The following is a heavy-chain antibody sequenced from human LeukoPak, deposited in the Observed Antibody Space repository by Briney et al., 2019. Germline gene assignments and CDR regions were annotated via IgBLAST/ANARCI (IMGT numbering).Heavy chain of an antibody. D-gene: IGHD3-10*01. J-gene: IGHJ4*02. CDR3: AGEMRSPRGGFDY. CDR1: SGSISSTSYY. V-gene: IGHV4-39*07. CDR2: MYYSGST. Sequence: SETLSLTCTVSSGSISSTSYYWGWIRQPPGMGLEWIGSMYYSGSTYYNPSLKSRVSISVDTSKSQFSLKLSSVTAADTAVYYCAGEMRSPRGGFDYWDQGTLVTVSS.